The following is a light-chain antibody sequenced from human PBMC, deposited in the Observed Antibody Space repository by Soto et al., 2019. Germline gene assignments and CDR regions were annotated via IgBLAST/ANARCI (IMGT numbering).Light chain of an antibody. CDR1: QSISSW. J-gene: IGKJ1*01. CDR3: QQYNSYLWT. Sequence: DIQMTQSPSTLSASGGDRVTITCRASQSISSWLAWYQQKPGKAPTLLIYDASSLESGVPSRFSGSGSGTEFTLTISSLQPDDSATYYCQQYNSYLWTFGQGTKVEIK. CDR2: DAS. V-gene: IGKV1-5*01.